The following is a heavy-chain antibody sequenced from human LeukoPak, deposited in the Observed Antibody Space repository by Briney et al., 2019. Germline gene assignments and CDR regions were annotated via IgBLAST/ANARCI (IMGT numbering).Heavy chain of an antibody. Sequence: PGGSLRLSCAASGFTFSSYGMHWVRQAPGKGLEWVAFIRYDGSNKYYADSVKGRFTISRDNSKNTLYLQMNSLRAEDTAVYYCAKVRHSCGYSVRGGSFDYWGQGTLVTVSS. CDR2: IRYDGSNK. CDR3: AKVRHSCGYSVRGGSFDY. CDR1: GFTFSSYG. J-gene: IGHJ4*02. V-gene: IGHV3-30*02. D-gene: IGHD5-18*01.